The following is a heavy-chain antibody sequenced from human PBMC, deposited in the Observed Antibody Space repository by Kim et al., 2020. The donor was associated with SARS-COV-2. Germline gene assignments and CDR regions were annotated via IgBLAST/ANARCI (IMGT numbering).Heavy chain of an antibody. CDR3: ARGGDCGSDCRNWFDP. Sequence: LKSRVTVSVDTCKNEFSLKLSSVTAADTALYYCARGGDCGSDCRNWFDPWGQGTLVTVSS. D-gene: IGHD2-21*02. J-gene: IGHJ5*02. V-gene: IGHV4-59*09.